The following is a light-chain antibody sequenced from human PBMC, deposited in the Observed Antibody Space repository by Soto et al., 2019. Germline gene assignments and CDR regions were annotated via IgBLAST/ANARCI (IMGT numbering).Light chain of an antibody. Sequence: QSVLTQPPSASGSPGQSVTISCTGTSSDVGAYNYVSWYQQYPGKAPKLMIYEVNKRPSGVPDRFSGSKSGKTASLTVSGLQPGDRANNNCTSYAGGTFWGFAGGPKVTV. CDR1: SSDVGAYNY. CDR3: TSYAGGTFWG. J-gene: IGLJ3*02. V-gene: IGLV2-8*01. CDR2: EVN.